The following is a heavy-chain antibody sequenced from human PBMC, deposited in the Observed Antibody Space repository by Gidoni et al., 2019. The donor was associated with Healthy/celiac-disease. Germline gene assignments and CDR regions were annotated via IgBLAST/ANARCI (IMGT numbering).Heavy chain of an antibody. J-gene: IGHJ6*03. Sequence: QLQLQQWGAGLLKPSETLSLTCAVYGGSSSGYDRSWIRPPPGKGLQWIGEINHSGSTNYNPSLESRVTISVDTSKNQFSLKLSSVTAADTAVYYCARGQRSRSSSFLIYYYMDVWGKGTTVTVSS. CDR2: INHSGST. V-gene: IGHV4-34*01. CDR1: GGSSSGYD. CDR3: ARGQRSRSSSFLIYYYMDV. D-gene: IGHD6-13*01.